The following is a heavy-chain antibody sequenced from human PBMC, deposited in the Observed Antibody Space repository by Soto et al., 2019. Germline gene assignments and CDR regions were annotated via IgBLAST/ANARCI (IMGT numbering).Heavy chain of an antibody. D-gene: IGHD1-7*01. CDR1: GFTFSSYA. Sequence: EVQLLESGGGLVQPGGSLRLSCAASGFTFSSYAMSWVRQAPGKGLEWVSAISGSGGSTYYADSVTGRFTIPIENSKNTLYLQMNSLRAEDTAVYYCAKENWTYGGPQAYWGQGTLVTVSS. V-gene: IGHV3-23*01. J-gene: IGHJ4*02. CDR3: AKENWTYGGPQAY. CDR2: ISGSGGST.